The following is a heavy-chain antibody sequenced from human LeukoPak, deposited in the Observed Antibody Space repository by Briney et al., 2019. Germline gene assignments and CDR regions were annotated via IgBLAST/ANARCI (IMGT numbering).Heavy chain of an antibody. J-gene: IGHJ4*02. CDR3: ARDGSLLWFGEFQTVFYFDY. CDR2: IRYDGRNK. Sequence: GGSLRLSCAASGFTFSSYGMHWVRQAPGKGLEWVAVIRYDGRNKYYADSVEGRYTISRDNSKNTLYLQMNSLRAEDTAVYYCARDGSLLWFGEFQTVFYFDYWGQGSLVTVSS. CDR1: GFTFSSYG. V-gene: IGHV3-33*01. D-gene: IGHD3-10*01.